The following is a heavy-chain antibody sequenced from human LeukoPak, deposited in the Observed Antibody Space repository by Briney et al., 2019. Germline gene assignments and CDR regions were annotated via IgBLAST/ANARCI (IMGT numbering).Heavy chain of an antibody. CDR2: IIPIFGTA. D-gene: IGHD6-13*01. CDR3: AKDRASSSWSRDAFDI. J-gene: IGHJ3*02. Sequence: SVKVSCKASGGTFSNYAISWVRQAPGQGLEWMGGIIPIFGTANYAQKFQGRVAITTDESTSTVYMEVSSVRFEDTAVYYCAKDRASSSWSRDAFDIWGQGTVVTVSS. V-gene: IGHV1-69*05. CDR1: GGTFSNYA.